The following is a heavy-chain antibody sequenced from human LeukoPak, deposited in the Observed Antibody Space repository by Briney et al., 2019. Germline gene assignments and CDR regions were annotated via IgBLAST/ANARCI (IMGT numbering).Heavy chain of an antibody. CDR2: ISGSSIGT. V-gene: IGHV3-48*02. CDR1: GFTFSNYG. Sequence: PGGSLRLSCAASGFTFSNYGMTWVRQAPGKGLEWISHISGSSIGTYYADSVKGRFTISRDNAKNSLYLQMNSLRDKDTAVYYCARARQGFWFDPWGQGTLVTVSS. J-gene: IGHJ5*02. CDR3: ARARQGFWFDP.